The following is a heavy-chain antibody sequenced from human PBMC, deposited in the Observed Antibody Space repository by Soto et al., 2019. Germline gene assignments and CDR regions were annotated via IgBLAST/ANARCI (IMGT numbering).Heavy chain of an antibody. J-gene: IGHJ4*02. Sequence: GGSLRLSCAASGFTFSSYIMTWVRQAPGKGLEWVSTISSGSSYIYYADSVKGRFTISRDDANNSLYLQMNSLRADDTAVYYCARGPTMTTFWGQGTLVTVSS. CDR3: ARGPTMTTF. V-gene: IGHV3-21*01. CDR1: GFTFSSYI. D-gene: IGHD4-17*01. CDR2: ISSGSSYI.